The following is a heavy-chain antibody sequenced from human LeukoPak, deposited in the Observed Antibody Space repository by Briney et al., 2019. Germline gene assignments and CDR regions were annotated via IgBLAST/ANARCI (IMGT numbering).Heavy chain of an antibody. CDR1: GFTFDDYG. CDR2: INWNGGSA. CDR3: ARAKYYYDSSGYCD. D-gene: IGHD3-22*01. V-gene: IGHV3-20*04. Sequence: GGSLRLSCAASGFTFDDYGMSWVRQAPGKGLASVSGINWNGGSAGYADSVKGRFTISRDNAKNSLYLQMNSLRAEDTALYYCARAKYYYDSSGYCDWGQGTLVTVSS. J-gene: IGHJ4*02.